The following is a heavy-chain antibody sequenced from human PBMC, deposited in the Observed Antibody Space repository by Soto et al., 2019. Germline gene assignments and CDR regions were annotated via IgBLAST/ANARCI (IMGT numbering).Heavy chain of an antibody. CDR3: ARGDTMVRGVIIDYFDY. V-gene: IGHV1-3*04. J-gene: IGHJ4*02. D-gene: IGHD3-10*01. CDR2: INTGNGNT. Sequence: QVQLVQSGAEVKKPGASVKVSCKASGYTFTSYTLHWVRQAPGQRLEWMGWINTGNGNTKYSQKFQGRVTITGDTSASTAYMELSSLRSEDTAVYYWARGDTMVRGVIIDYFDYWGQGTLVTASS. CDR1: GYTFTSYT.